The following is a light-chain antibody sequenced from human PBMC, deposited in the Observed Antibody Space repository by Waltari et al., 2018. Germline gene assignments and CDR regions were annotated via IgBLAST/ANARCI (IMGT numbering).Light chain of an antibody. CDR3: SSHTTSSTLV. Sequence: QSALTPPASVSGSPGQSIPISCPGSSDDVGRYKFVPWYQQHPGKVPKLLIFDVTDRPSGVSDRFSGSKSGNTASLTISGLQPEDEADYYCSSHTTSSTLVFGGGTRVTVL. CDR2: DVT. V-gene: IGLV2-14*03. J-gene: IGLJ2*01. CDR1: SDDVGRYKF.